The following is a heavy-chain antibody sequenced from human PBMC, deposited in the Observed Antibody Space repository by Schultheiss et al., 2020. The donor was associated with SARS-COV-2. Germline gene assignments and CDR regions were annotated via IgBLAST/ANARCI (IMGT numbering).Heavy chain of an antibody. CDR2: IRSKAYGGTT. J-gene: IGHJ6*02. CDR3: TRTPFGEYYYYFGMDV. CDR1: GFTFGDYA. D-gene: IGHD3-10*01. Sequence: GGSLRLSCTASGFTFGDYAMSWVRQAPGKGLEWVGFIRSKAYGGTTEYAASVKGRFTISRDDSKSIAYLQMNSLKNEDTALYYCTRTPFGEYYYYFGMDVWGQGNTVTVSS. V-gene: IGHV3-49*04.